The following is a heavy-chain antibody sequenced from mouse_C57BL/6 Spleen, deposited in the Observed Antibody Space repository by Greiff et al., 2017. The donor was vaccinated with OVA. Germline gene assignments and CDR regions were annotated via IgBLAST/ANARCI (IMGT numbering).Heavy chain of an antibody. CDR1: GYTFTSYW. CDR2: IHPNSGST. J-gene: IGHJ1*03. V-gene: IGHV1-64*01. Sequence: QVQLQQPGAELVKPGASVKLSCKASGYTFTSYWMHWVKQRPGQGLEWIGMIHPNSGSTNYNEKFKSKATLTVDKSSSTAYMQLSSLTSEDSAVYYGARQRYYYGSDWYFDVWGTGTTVTGSS. CDR3: ARQRYYYGSDWYFDV. D-gene: IGHD1-1*01.